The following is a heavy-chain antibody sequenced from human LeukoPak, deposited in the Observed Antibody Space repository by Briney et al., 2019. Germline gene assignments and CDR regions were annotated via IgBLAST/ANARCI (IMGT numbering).Heavy chain of an antibody. D-gene: IGHD3-22*01. CDR3: RDEWLLLS. Sequence: PSETLSLTCTVSGGSISSSSYYWGWIRQPPGKGLEWIGSIYYSGSTYYNPSLKSRVTISVDTSKNQFSLKLSSVTAADTAVYYCRDEWLLLSWGQGTLVTVSS. CDR2: IYYSGST. V-gene: IGHV4-39*01. CDR1: GGSISSSSYY. J-gene: IGHJ5*02.